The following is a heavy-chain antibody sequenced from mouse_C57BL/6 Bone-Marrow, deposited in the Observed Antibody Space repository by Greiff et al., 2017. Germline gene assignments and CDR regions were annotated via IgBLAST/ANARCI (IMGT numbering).Heavy chain of an antibody. CDR3: ARKETNFYYCDY. Sequence: VQLQQSGPGLVQPSQSLSITCTVSGFSLTSYGVHWVRQSPGKGLEWLGVIWSGGSTDYTAAFISRLSISKDNSESQVFFKMNSLQADDTAIYYCARKETNFYYCDYWGQGTTRTVSS. J-gene: IGHJ2*01. CDR2: IWSGGST. CDR1: GFSLTSYG. V-gene: IGHV2-2*01.